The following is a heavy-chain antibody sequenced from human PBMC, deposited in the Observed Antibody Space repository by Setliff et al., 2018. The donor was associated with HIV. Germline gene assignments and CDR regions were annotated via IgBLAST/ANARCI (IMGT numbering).Heavy chain of an antibody. Sequence: PGGSLRLSCAASGFTFRDYYMSWIRQAPGKGLKWVSYISSSSSYTNYADSVKGRFTISRDNAKNSLYLQMNSLRAEDTAVYYCARDLRWYDSSGSQDAFDIWGQGTMVTVSS. CDR2: ISSSSSYT. D-gene: IGHD3-22*01. V-gene: IGHV3-11*05. CDR1: GFTFRDYY. CDR3: ARDLRWYDSSGSQDAFDI. J-gene: IGHJ3*02.